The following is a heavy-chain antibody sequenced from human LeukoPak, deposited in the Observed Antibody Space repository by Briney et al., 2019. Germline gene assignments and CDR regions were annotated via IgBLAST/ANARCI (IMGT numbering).Heavy chain of an antibody. V-gene: IGHV4-34*01. D-gene: IGHD5-18*01. J-gene: IGHJ4*02. CDR3: ARELGDTAMDDY. CDR1: GGSFSGYY. CDR2: INHSGST. Sequence: KSSETLSLTCAVYGGSFSGYYWGWIRQPPGKGLEWIGEINHSGSTNYNPSLKSRVTISVDTSKNQFSLKLSSVTAADTAVYYCARELGDTAMDDYWGQGTLVTVSS.